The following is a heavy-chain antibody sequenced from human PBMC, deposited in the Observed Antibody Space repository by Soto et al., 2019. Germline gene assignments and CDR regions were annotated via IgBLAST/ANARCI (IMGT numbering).Heavy chain of an antibody. CDR1: GYTFTGYY. CDR2: INPNSGGT. Sequence: ASVKVSCKASGYTFTGYYMHWVRQAPGQGLEWMGWINPNSGGTSYAQKFQGRVTMTRDTSISTAYMELSRLRSDDTAVYYCARDLGYSGSYSRTCNWFDPWGQGTLVTVSS. V-gene: IGHV1-2*02. CDR3: ARDLGYSGSYSRTCNWFDP. J-gene: IGHJ5*02. D-gene: IGHD1-26*01.